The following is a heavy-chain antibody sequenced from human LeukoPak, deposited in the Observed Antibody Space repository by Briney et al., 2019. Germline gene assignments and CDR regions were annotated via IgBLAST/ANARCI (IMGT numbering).Heavy chain of an antibody. Sequence: ASVKVSCKASGYTFTGYYMHWVRQAPGQGLEWMGWINPNSGGTNYAQKFQGRVTMTRDTSISTAYMEQSRLRSDDTAVYYCARDLGPYYYYGMDVWGQGTTVTVSS. J-gene: IGHJ6*02. V-gene: IGHV1-2*02. CDR3: ARDLGPYYYYGMDV. CDR2: INPNSGGT. CDR1: GYTFTGYY.